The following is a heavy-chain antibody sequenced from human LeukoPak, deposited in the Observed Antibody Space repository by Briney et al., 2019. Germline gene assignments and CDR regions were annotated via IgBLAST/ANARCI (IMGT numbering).Heavy chain of an antibody. CDR3: ARDQSAAGSWYFDL. CDR1: GGSIRSYY. CDR2: IYTRGST. Sequence: SETLSLTCTVSGGSIRSYYWSWMRQPAGKGLEWIGRIYTRGSTNYNPSLKSRVSMSVDTSKNQVSLKRSSVTAADTAVYYCARDQSAAGSWYFDLWGRGTLVSVSS. J-gene: IGHJ2*01. V-gene: IGHV4-4*07. D-gene: IGHD6-19*01.